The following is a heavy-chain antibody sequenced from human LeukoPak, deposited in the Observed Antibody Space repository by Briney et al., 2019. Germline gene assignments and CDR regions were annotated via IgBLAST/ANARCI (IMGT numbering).Heavy chain of an antibody. CDR3: TRGTSYFASGNYCGF. Sequence: GASVKVSCKASGYTFTSYYMHWVRQAPGQGLEWMGIINPSGGSTSYAQKFQGRVTMTGDTSTSTVYMELSSLRSEDTAIYYCTRGTSYFASGNYCGFWGQGTLVTVSS. CDR2: INPSGGST. V-gene: IGHV1-46*01. CDR1: GYTFTSYY. J-gene: IGHJ4*02. D-gene: IGHD3-10*01.